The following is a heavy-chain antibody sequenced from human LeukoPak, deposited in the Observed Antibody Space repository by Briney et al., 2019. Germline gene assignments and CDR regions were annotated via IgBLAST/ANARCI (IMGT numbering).Heavy chain of an antibody. CDR1: GGSISSYY. D-gene: IGHD6-19*01. Sequence: SETLSLTCTVSGGSISSYYWSWIRQPPGKGLEWIGSIYYSGSTYYNPSLKSRVTISVDTSRNQFSLKLSSVTAADTAVYYCARHFQYSSGWIDYWGQGTLVTVSS. V-gene: IGHV4-39*01. J-gene: IGHJ4*02. CDR2: IYYSGST. CDR3: ARHFQYSSGWIDY.